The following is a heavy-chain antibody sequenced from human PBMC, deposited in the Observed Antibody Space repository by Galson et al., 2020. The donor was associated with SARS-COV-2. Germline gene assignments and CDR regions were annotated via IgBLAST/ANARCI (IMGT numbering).Heavy chain of an antibody. CDR2: IYSEGSST. J-gene: IGHJ4*02. V-gene: IGHV3-74*01. CDR1: GFTFSSYW. Sequence: LSLTCAASGFTFSSYWMHWVRQAPGKGLVWVSRIYSEGSSTSYADSVKGRFTISGDNAKNTLYLQMNSLTAEDTAVYYCARGDMGNDYFDYWGQGTLPTVSS. CDR3: ARGDMGNDYFDY. D-gene: IGHD7-27*01.